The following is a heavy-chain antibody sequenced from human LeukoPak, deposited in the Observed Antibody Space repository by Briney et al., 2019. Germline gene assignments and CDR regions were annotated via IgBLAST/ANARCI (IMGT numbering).Heavy chain of an antibody. CDR1: GFTFSSYA. CDR2: ISGSGGST. Sequence: GGSLRLSCAASGFTFSSYAMSWVRQAPGKGLEWVSAISGSGGSTYYADSVKGRFTISRDNSKNTLYLQMNSLRAEDTAVYYCAKDRGGIAVARWYYFDYWGQGTLVTVSS. V-gene: IGHV3-23*01. D-gene: IGHD6-19*01. CDR3: AKDRGGIAVARWYYFDY. J-gene: IGHJ4*02.